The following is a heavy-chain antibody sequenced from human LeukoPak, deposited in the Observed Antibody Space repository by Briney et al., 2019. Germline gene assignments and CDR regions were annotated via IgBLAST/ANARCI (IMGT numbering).Heavy chain of an antibody. CDR3: ARRFHSSEEFGD. CDR2: IYPGDSDT. J-gene: IGHJ4*02. Sequence: GESLKISCKGSGYSFTKYWIGWVGQMPGKGLEWMGIIYPGDSDTRYNPSFQGHGTISADGNTSTAYLQRISLQPSDTAMYYCARRFHSSEEFGDWGQGALVAVSS. V-gene: IGHV5-51*01. CDR1: GYSFTKYW. D-gene: IGHD6-19*01.